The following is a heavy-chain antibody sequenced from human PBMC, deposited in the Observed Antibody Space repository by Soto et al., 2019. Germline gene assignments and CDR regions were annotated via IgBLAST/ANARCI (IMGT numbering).Heavy chain of an antibody. CDR2: ITDDGGGT. J-gene: IGHJ4*02. CDR3: AKDRGGSGWPELHG. CDR1: RFTFSSYI. V-gene: IGHV3-23*01. D-gene: IGHD6-19*01. Sequence: AGSLRLSCTASRFTFSSYIMNWVRQAPGKGLEWISTITDDGGGTFYADSVKGRFTISPTNDKNSXSLQMASLRADATALYYCAKDRGGSGWPELHGGGQGTNVTVS.